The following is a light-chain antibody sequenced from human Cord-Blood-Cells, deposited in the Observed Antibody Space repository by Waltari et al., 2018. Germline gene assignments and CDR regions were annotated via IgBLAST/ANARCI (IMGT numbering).Light chain of an antibody. V-gene: IGLV2-11*01. J-gene: IGLJ1*01. CDR1: SSDVGGYNY. Sequence: QSALTQPRSASGSPGQSVTISCTGTSSDVGGYNYVSWYQPHPGKAPKLMIYDVSKRPSGVPDRFSGSKSGNTASLTISGLQAEDEADYYCCSYAGSYTYVFGTGTKVTVL. CDR3: CSYAGSYTYV. CDR2: DVS.